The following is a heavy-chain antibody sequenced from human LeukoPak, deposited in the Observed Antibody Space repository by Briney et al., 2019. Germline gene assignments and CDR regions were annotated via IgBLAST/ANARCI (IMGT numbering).Heavy chain of an antibody. V-gene: IGHV4-30-2*01. Sequence: SETLSLTCAVSGGSISSGDYSWSWIRQPPGKGLEWIGFVFQSGTTYYNPSLKSRVIISVDKSKNQFSLKLTSVTAADTAVYYCARDLPLGGDAFDIWGQGTLVTASS. D-gene: IGHD3-16*01. CDR3: ARDLPLGGDAFDI. CDR1: GGSISSGDYS. J-gene: IGHJ3*02. CDR2: VFQSGTT.